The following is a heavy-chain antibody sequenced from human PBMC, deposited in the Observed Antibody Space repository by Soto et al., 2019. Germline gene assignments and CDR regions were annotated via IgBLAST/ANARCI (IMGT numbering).Heavy chain of an antibody. V-gene: IGHV3-64D*08. CDR2: ISSNGGNT. D-gene: IGHD6-13*01. J-gene: IGHJ6*02. CDR1: GFTFSSFA. CDR3: VSSSPASSWHTYYYYGLDV. Sequence: VGSLRLSCSASGFTFSSFAMHCVRQAPGKVLEYVSAISSNGGNTYYADSVKGRFTISRDNSKNTLFLQMSSLRPADTAVYYCVSSSPASSWHTYYYYGLDVWGQGPTVTGS.